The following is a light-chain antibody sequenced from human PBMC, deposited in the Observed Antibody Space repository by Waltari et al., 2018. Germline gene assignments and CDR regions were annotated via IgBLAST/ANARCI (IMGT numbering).Light chain of an antibody. CDR3: ASWDDSHYV. CDR1: NSNLGSNF. CDR2: RNN. J-gene: IGLJ1*01. V-gene: IGLV1-47*01. Sequence: QSVMTQPPSASGTPGPRVSIPCSGSNSNLGSNFLSWYQPLPGAAPQLLIFRNNQRPSGVPDRFSGSKYGTSAFLAISELRSEDEAVYYCASWDDSHYVFGTGTKLTVL.